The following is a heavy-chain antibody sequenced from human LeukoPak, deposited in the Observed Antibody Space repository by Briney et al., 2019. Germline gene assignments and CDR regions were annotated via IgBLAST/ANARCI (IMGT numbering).Heavy chain of an antibody. D-gene: IGHD3-22*01. CDR2: IIGDGGTT. Sequence: GGSLRLSCAASGFTFDDYAMHWVRQAPGKGREGVSYIIGDGGTTYYAAPVKGRFHISRDNSKNYLYLEMDSLRTEDTALYYCAKDWQYYYDRSGYRQHWGQGTLVTVSS. J-gene: IGHJ1*01. V-gene: IGHV3-43*02. CDR1: GFTFDDYA. CDR3: AKDWQYYYDRSGYRQH.